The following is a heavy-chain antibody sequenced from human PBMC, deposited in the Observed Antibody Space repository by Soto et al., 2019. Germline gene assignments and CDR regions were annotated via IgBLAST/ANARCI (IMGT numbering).Heavy chain of an antibody. CDR2: IDPSDSYT. J-gene: IGHJ6*02. V-gene: IGHV5-10-1*01. Sequence: EVQLVQSGAEVKKPGESLRISCKGSGYSFSSYWISWVRQMPGKGLEWMGRIDPSDSYTNYSPSFQGHVIISADKSISTAYLQWSSLKASDTAMYYCARHGGDRWEQPHDYFGMDVWGQGTTFTVS. D-gene: IGHD1-26*01. CDR3: ARHGGDRWEQPHDYFGMDV. CDR1: GYSFSSYW.